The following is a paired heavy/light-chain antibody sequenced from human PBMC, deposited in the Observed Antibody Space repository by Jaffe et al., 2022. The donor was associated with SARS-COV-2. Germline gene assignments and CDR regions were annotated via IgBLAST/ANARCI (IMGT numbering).Light chain of an antibody. CDR2: GAS. V-gene: IGKV3-20*01. CDR3: QHYGNSRRYT. CDR1: QSVAHNY. J-gene: IGKJ2*01. Sequence: TVLTQSPGTLSLSPGERATLSCRASQSVAHNYLAWYLQKPGQAPRLLIYGASNRAAGIPDRFSGSGSGTDFTLTISRMEPEDFAVYYCQHYGNSRRYTFGQGTKLEIK.
Heavy chain of an antibody. CDR1: GFTLSSRS. V-gene: IGHV3-48*01. D-gene: IGHD3-10*01. CDR3: AYWDGLDSSSGRFLGPFDY. Sequence: EVQLVESGGGLVEPGGSLRLSCAASGFTLSSRSMSWVRQDPGKGLEWVSHISVNSETKYYADSVEGRFTISRDNDKNSLYLQMNSLRAEDTAVYYCAYWDGLDSSSGRFLGPFDYWGRGTLVTVSS. J-gene: IGHJ4*02. CDR2: ISVNSETK.